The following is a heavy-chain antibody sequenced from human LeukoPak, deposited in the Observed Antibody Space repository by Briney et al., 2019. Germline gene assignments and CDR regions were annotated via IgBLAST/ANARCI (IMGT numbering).Heavy chain of an antibody. D-gene: IGHD5-24*01. CDR3: ARAQGTTNGLLDD. CDR2: ISYDGSNK. J-gene: IGHJ4*02. V-gene: IGHV3-30*03. CDR1: GFTFSSYG. Sequence: GGSLRLSCTASGFTFSSYGMHWVRQAPGKGLEWVAVISYDGSNKYYADSVKGRFTISRDDSENTLYLQMTSLRVEDTAVYYCARAQGTTNGLLDDWGQGVLVTVSS.